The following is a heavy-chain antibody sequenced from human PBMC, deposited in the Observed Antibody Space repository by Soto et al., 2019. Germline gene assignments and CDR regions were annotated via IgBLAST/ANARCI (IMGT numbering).Heavy chain of an antibody. D-gene: IGHD3-3*01. CDR3: ARGESYYDFWSGYYTGPWFDP. Sequence: TLSLTCTVSGGSISSGGYYWSWIRQHPGKGLEWIGYIYYSGSTYYNPSLKSRVTISVDTSKNQFSLKLSSVTAADTAVYYCARGESYYDFWSGYYTGPWFDPWGQGTLVTVSS. V-gene: IGHV4-31*03. CDR2: IYYSGST. J-gene: IGHJ5*02. CDR1: GGSISSGGYY.